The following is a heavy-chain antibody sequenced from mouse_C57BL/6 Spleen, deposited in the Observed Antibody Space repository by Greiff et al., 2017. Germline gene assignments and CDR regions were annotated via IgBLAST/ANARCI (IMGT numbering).Heavy chain of an antibody. V-gene: IGHV14-4*01. CDR3: TTDGYYY. CDR2: IDPENGAT. J-gene: IGHJ2*01. Sequence: VQLQQSGAELVRPGASVKLSCTASGFNIKDDYMHWVKQRPEQGLEWIGWIDPENGATEYASKFQGKATITADTSSNTAYLPLSSLTSEDTAVYYCTTDGYYYWGQGTTLTVSS. CDR1: GFNIKDDY. D-gene: IGHD2-3*01.